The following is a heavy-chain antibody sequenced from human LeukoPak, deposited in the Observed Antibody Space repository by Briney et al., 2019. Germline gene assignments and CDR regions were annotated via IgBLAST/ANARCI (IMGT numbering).Heavy chain of an antibody. CDR1: GGSISSGGYS. D-gene: IGHD3-10*01. CDR3: AISYYYGSGTHGGFDP. CDR2: IYHSGST. Sequence: TLSLTCAVSGGSISSGGYSWSWIRQPPGKGLEWIGYIYHSGSTYYNPSLKSRVTISVDRSKNQFSLKLSSVTAADTAVYYCAISYYYGSGTHGGFDPWGQGTLVTVSS. J-gene: IGHJ5*02. V-gene: IGHV4-30-2*01.